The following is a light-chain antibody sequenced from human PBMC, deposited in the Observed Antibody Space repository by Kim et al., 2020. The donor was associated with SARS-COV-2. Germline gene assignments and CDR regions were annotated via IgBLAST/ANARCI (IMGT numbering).Light chain of an antibody. V-gene: IGLV2-14*03. CDR3: SSYTSSSTPWV. J-gene: IGLJ3*02. CDR1: SSDGGGYNY. CDR2: NVS. Sequence: SITISITGTSSDGGGYNYGSWYQQHPGKAPKLMIYNVSNRPSWVSNLFSGSKSGNTASLTISGLQAEDEADYYCSSYTSSSTPWVFGGGTQLTVL.